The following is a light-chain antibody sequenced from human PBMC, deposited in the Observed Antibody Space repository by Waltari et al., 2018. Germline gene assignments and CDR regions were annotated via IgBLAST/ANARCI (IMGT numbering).Light chain of an antibody. V-gene: IGLV2-8*01. J-gene: IGLJ3*02. CDR1: SSDVGGYNY. Sequence: QSALPQPPSASGSPGQSVTISCTGTSSDVGGYNYVSWYQQHPGKAPKFIIYEDSKRPSGVPERFSGSKSGNTASLTVSGLQAEDEADYYCSSYAGSNNWVFGGGTKLTVL. CDR3: SSYAGSNNWV. CDR2: EDS.